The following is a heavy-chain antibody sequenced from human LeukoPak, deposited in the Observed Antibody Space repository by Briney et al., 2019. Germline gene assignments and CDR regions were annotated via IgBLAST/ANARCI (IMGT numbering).Heavy chain of an antibody. J-gene: IGHJ4*02. CDR2: INPSGGST. CDR1: GYTFTSYY. Sequence: ASVKVSCKASGYTFTSYYMHWVRQAPGQGLEWMGIINPSGGSTSYAQKFQGRVTMTRDTSTSIVYMELSSLRSEDTAVYYCARADASRVQDYWGQGTLVTVSS. D-gene: IGHD6-6*01. V-gene: IGHV1-46*01. CDR3: ARADASRVQDY.